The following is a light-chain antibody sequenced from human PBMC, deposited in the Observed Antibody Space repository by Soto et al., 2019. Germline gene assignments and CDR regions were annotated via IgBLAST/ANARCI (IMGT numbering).Light chain of an antibody. CDR2: EDN. J-gene: IGLJ3*02. CDR1: SGSIASNY. V-gene: IGLV6-57*01. Sequence: NFMLTQPHSVSASPGKTVTISCTRSSGSIASNYVQWYQQRPGSSPTTVIYEDNQRPSGVPGRFSGSIDSSSNSASLTISGLKTEDEADYYCQSYDSSNWVFGGGTKLTVL. CDR3: QSYDSSNWV.